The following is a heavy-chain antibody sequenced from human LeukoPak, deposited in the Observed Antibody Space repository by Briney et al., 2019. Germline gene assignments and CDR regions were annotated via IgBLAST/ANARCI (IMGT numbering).Heavy chain of an antibody. CDR3: ASSLYDILTGYYYYYGMDV. CDR1: GYTFTSYA. Sequence: ASVKVSCKASGYTFTSYAMHWVRQAPGQRLEWMGWINAGNGNTKYSQEFQGRVTITRDTSASTAYMELSSLRSEDTAVYYCASSLYDILTGYYYYYGMDVWGKGTTVTVSS. J-gene: IGHJ6*04. V-gene: IGHV1-3*01. D-gene: IGHD3-9*01. CDR2: INAGNGNT.